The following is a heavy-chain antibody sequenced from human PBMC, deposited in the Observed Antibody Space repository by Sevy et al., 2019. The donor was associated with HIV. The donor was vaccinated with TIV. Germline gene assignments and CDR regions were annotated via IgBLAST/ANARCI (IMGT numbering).Heavy chain of an antibody. CDR1: GFSYSSYG. D-gene: IGHD2-21*01. CDR2: IQYDGSNK. V-gene: IGHV3-30*02. CDR3: VKEGGGEGGDH. J-gene: IGHJ4*02. Sequence: GGSLRLSCAASGFSYSSYGMHWVRQAPGKGLEWVAYIQYDGSNKDYAGSVKGRFTISRDNSKNTLDLQMNSLRVEDTAVYYCVKEGGGEGGDHWGQGTLVNVSS.